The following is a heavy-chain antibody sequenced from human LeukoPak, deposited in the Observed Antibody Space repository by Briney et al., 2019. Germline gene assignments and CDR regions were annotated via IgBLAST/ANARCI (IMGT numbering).Heavy chain of an antibody. D-gene: IGHD6-19*01. Sequence: GGSLRLSCAASGFTFSSYAMSWVRQAPGKGLEWVSAISGSSGSTYYADSVKGRFTISRDNSKNTLFLQMYSLRAEDTAVYYCAKDAPRTSGWYFFDYWGQGTLVTVSS. J-gene: IGHJ4*02. CDR3: AKDAPRTSGWYFFDY. CDR2: ISGSSGST. CDR1: GFTFSSYA. V-gene: IGHV3-23*01.